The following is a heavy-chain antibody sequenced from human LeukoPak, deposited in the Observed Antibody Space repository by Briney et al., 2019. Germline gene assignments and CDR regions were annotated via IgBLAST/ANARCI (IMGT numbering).Heavy chain of an antibody. CDR2: IGAYNGNT. CDR1: GYTFTSYG. CDR3: ARRISDILTGYYFDY. V-gene: IGHV1-18*01. Sequence: ASVKVSCKASGYTFTSYGISWVRQAPGQGLEWMGWIGAYNGNTNYAQKFQGRVTMTTDTSTSTAYMELRSLRSDDTAVYYCARRISDILTGYYFDYWGQGTLVTVSS. D-gene: IGHD3-9*01. J-gene: IGHJ4*02.